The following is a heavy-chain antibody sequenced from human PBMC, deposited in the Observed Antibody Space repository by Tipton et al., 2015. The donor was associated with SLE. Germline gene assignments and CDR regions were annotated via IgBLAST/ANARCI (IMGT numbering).Heavy chain of an antibody. J-gene: IGHJ4*02. CDR1: GFSISSYY. Sequence: TLSLTCTVSGFSISSYYWGWIRQPPGKGLEWLGTIYHRGTTYYNPSLKSRLTLSIDTSKNQFSLKLSSVTAADTAVYYCVRLELPATKADYWGPGTLVTVSS. CDR3: VRLELPATKADY. D-gene: IGHD5-24*01. V-gene: IGHV4-38-2*02. CDR2: IYHRGTT.